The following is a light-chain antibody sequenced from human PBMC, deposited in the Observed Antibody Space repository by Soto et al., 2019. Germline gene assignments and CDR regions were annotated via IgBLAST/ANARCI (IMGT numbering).Light chain of an antibody. J-gene: IGLJ3*02. CDR2: EVT. CDR3: SSYAASNNFYFV. CDR1: SSDVGGYNY. Sequence: QSALTQPPSASGSPGQSVTISCTGTSSDVGGYNYVSWYQQYPGRAPKLMIYEVTKRPSGVPDRFSGSKSGNTASLTVSGLQAEDEPDYYCSSYAASNNFYFVFGGGTQLTVL. V-gene: IGLV2-8*01.